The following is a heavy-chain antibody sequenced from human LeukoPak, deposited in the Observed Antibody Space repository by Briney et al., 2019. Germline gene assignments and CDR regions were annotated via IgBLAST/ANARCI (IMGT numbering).Heavy chain of an antibody. J-gene: IGHJ4*02. Sequence: PGGSLRLSCAASGFTFSDYYMSWIRQAPGKGLEWISYISSTGNTVYYGHSVQGRFNIYRNNVENSLYLQMNSLRADDTAVYYCARGVRVANFDYWGQGALVTVSS. D-gene: IGHD3-10*01. CDR2: ISSTGNTV. CDR3: ARGVRVANFDY. V-gene: IGHV3-11*01. CDR1: GFTFSDYY.